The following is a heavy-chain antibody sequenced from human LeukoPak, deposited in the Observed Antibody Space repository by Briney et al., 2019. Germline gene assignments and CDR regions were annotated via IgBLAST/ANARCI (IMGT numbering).Heavy chain of an antibody. CDR1: GLTLSNDE. CDR3: ARRTGSQAFDY. J-gene: IGHJ4*02. V-gene: IGHV3-48*03. CDR2: ISSSGSTI. Sequence: GGSLRLSCTASGLTLSNDEVIWVRQAPGKGLEWVSYISSSGSTIYYADSVKGRFTISRDNAKNSLYLQMNSLRAEDTAVYYCARRTGSQAFDYWGQGTLVTVSS. D-gene: IGHD2-8*02.